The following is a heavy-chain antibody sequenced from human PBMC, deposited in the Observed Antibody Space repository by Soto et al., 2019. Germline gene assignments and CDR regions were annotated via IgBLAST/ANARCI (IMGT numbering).Heavy chain of an antibody. V-gene: IGHV3-15*01. CDR1: GFTFTDAW. D-gene: IGHD3-9*01. Sequence: GGSLRLSCAGSGFTFTDAWIHWVRQVPGKGLEWVCRIQSKGVGVATHYAAPVKDRVTSSRDDSEKTAYLQLDSLEGEDTAVYYCAKPNPVLTHLFYNMDFWGQGTTVTVSS. CDR3: AKPNPVLTHLFYNMDF. J-gene: IGHJ6*02. CDR2: IQSKGVGVAT.